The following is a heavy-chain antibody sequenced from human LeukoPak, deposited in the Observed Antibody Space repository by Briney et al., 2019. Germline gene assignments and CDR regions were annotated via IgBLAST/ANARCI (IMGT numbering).Heavy chain of an antibody. J-gene: IGHJ4*02. CDR3: ALLWFGELWTKDY. Sequence: ASVRVSCKASGYSFTDYYMHWVRQAPGQGLEWMGRINPKRGGTNYAQKFQGRVTLTRDTSISTAHMELSRLTSDDTAVYYCALLWFGELWTKDYWGQGTLVTVSS. D-gene: IGHD3-10*01. CDR2: INPKRGGT. V-gene: IGHV1-2*06. CDR1: GYSFTDYY.